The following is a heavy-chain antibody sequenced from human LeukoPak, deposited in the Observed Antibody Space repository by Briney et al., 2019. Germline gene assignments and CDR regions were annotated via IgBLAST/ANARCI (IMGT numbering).Heavy chain of an antibody. CDR1: GFTVSNNY. D-gene: IGHD3-10*01. V-gene: IGHV3-53*01. J-gene: IGHJ4*01. CDR3: ARGTVEFDY. Sequence: GGSLRLSCAASGFTVSNNYMSWVRQAPGKGLEWVSLIYAGGSTYYAYSVKGRFTISRDNSKNTLYLQMNSLKTEDTAVYYCARGTVEFDYWGQGTLVTVSS. CDR2: IYAGGST.